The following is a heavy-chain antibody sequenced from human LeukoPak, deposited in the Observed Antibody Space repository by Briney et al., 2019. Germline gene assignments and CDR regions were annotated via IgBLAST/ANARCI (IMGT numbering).Heavy chain of an antibody. V-gene: IGHV3-21*01. J-gene: IGHJ4*02. Sequence: GGSLRLSCAASGFTFSSYWMSWVRQAPGKGLEWVSSISSSSSYIYYADSVKGRFTISRDNAKNSLYLQMNSLRAEDTAVYYCARDPNYYPSHFDYWGQGTLVTVSS. CDR3: ARDPNYYPSHFDY. CDR2: ISSSSSYI. CDR1: GFTFSSYW. D-gene: IGHD3-10*01.